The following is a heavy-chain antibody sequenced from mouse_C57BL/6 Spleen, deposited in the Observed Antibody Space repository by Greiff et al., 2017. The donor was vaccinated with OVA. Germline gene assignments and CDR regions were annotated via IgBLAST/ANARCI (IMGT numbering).Heavy chain of an antibody. CDR2: IYPGDGDT. D-gene: IGHD1-1*01. Sequence: VQLVESGAELVKPGASVKISCKASGYAFSSYWMNWVKQRPGKGLEWIGQIYPGDGDTNYTGKFKGKATLTADKSSSTAYMQLSSLTSEDSAVYFCAKDYGSSPYFDYWGQGTTLTVSS. CDR1: GYAFSSYW. V-gene: IGHV1-80*01. J-gene: IGHJ2*01. CDR3: AKDYGSSPYFDY.